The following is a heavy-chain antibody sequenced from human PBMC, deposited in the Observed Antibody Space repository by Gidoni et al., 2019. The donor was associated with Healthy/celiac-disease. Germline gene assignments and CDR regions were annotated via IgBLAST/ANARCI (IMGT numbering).Heavy chain of an antibody. Sequence: QVQLVESGGGVVQPGRSLRLSCAASGFTFSSYGMHWVRQAPGKGLEWVAVISYDGSNKYYADSVKGRFTISRDNSKNTLYLQMNSLRAEDTAVYYCAKEGGMVATQFDYWGQGTLVTVSS. V-gene: IGHV3-30*18. CDR2: ISYDGSNK. CDR1: GFTFSSYG. D-gene: IGHD5-12*01. J-gene: IGHJ4*02. CDR3: AKEGGMVATQFDY.